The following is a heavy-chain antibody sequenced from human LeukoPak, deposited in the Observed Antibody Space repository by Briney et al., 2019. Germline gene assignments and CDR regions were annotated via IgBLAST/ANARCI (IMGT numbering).Heavy chain of an antibody. D-gene: IGHD1-7*01. V-gene: IGHV1-69*13. CDR2: IIPIFGTA. Sequence: GASVKVSCKASGGTFSSYAISWVRQAPGQGLEWMGGIIPIFGTANYAQKFQGRVTITADESTSTVYMELSSLRSEDTAVYYCARLYNWNYFQPAGYWGQGTLVTVSS. CDR1: GGTFSSYA. J-gene: IGHJ4*02. CDR3: ARLYNWNYFQPAGY.